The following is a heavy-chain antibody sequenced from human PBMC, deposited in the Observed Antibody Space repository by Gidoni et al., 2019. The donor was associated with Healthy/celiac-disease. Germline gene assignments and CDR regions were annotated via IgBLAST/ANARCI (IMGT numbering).Heavy chain of an antibody. V-gene: IGHV3-21*01. CDR3: ARDLEADPLLWFGELLLDFDY. CDR1: GFTFISSS. Sequence: VQLVESGGGLVKHGGSLRLSRAASGFTFISSSMNWLRQAPGKGLEWVSSISSSSSYIYYADSVKGRFTISRDNAKNSLYLQMNSLRAEDTAVYYCARDLEADPLLWFGELLLDFDYWGQGTLVTVSS. CDR2: ISSSSSYI. D-gene: IGHD3-10*01. J-gene: IGHJ4*02.